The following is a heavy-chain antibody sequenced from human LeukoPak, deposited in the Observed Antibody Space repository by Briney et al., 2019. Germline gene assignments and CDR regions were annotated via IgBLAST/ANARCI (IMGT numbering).Heavy chain of an antibody. V-gene: IGHV1-18*01. CDR3: ARVPVSGPGARFDY. Sequence: ASVKVSCKASGYTFTSYGISWVRQAPGHGLEWMGWISAYNVNTNDAQKLQGRVTMTTDTSTTTAYMELRSLRSDDTAVYYCARVPVSGPGARFDYWGQGTLVTVSP. CDR2: ISAYNVNT. CDR1: GYTFTSYG. D-gene: IGHD4-11*01. J-gene: IGHJ4*02.